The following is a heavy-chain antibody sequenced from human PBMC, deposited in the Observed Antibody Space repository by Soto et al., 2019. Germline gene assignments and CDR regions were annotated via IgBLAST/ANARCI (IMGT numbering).Heavy chain of an antibody. Sequence: QVTLKESGPALVKPTETLTLTCTVSGFSLTTGKMGVSWIRQPPGKALEWLAHIFSDNERSYSTSLQGRLTIYKDTSGSQVVLSMTNVDPVDTATYYCARMNVDSYPFYYAMDVWGQGTTVTVSS. J-gene: IGHJ6*02. CDR3: ARMNVDSYPFYYAMDV. CDR2: IFSDNER. V-gene: IGHV2-26*01. D-gene: IGHD4-17*01. CDR1: GFSLTTGKMG.